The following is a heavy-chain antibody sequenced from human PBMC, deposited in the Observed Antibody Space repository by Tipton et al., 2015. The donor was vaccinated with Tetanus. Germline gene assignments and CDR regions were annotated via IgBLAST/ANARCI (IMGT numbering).Heavy chain of an antibody. V-gene: IGHV4-31*03. CDR2: IYYFTART. J-gene: IGHJ4*02. CDR1: GASINAGGYL. D-gene: IGHD5-12*01. Sequence: TLSLTCNVSGASINAGGYLWTWVRQHPGKALEWIGNIYYFTARTSPTPSLDSRVSISVDTSKNQFSLNLKSVITADTATYYCARANNDYPKKGPFDYWGQGILVTVSS. CDR3: ARANNDYPKKGPFDY.